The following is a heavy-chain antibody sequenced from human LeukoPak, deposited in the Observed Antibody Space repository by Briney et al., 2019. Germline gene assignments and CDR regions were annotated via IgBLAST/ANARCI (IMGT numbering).Heavy chain of an antibody. CDR2: ISSSYI. J-gene: IGHJ4*02. D-gene: IGHD6-19*01. CDR3: ARDQSSGWYYFDY. V-gene: IGHV3-21*01. CDR1: GFTFSSYS. Sequence: PGGSLRLSCAASGFTFSSYSMNWVRQAPGKGLEWVSSISSSYIYYADSVKGRFTISRDNAKNSLYLQMNSLRAEDTAVYYCARDQSSGWYYFDYWGQGTLVTVSS.